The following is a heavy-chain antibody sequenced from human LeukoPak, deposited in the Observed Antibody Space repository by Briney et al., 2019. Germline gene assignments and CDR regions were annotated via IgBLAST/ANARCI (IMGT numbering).Heavy chain of an antibody. CDR1: GFTFSSYA. Sequence: PGGSLRLSCAASGFTFSSYAMHWVRQAPGKGLEWVAVISYDGSNKYYADSVKGRFTISRDNSKNTLYLQMNSLRAEDTAVYYCARGYYDFWSGYSKSLLFDYWGQGTLVTVSS. D-gene: IGHD3-3*01. CDR3: ARGYYDFWSGYSKSLLFDY. J-gene: IGHJ4*02. CDR2: ISYDGSNK. V-gene: IGHV3-30-3*01.